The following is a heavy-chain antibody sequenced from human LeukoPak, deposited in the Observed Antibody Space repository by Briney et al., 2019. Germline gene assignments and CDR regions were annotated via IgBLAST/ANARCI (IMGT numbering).Heavy chain of an antibody. Sequence: GGSLRLSCVASGFTFSNYWMLWVRQAPGKGLMWVSLISTDGKSTRYAESVKGRFTISRDNAKNALYLQMDILRVEDAALYFCVRDYQFIQEVWGQGTTVTVSS. V-gene: IGHV3-74*01. CDR1: GFTFSNYW. D-gene: IGHD2-2*01. CDR3: VRDYQFIQEV. J-gene: IGHJ6*02. CDR2: ISTDGKST.